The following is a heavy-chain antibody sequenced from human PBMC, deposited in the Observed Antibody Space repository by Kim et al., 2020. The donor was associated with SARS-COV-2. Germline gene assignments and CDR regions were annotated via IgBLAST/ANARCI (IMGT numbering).Heavy chain of an antibody. V-gene: IGHV1-24*01. CDR2: FDPEDGET. CDR1: GYTLTELS. CDR3: ATSPGVWRGYSAYWFDP. J-gene: IGHJ5*02. D-gene: IGHD3-3*01. Sequence: ASVKVSCKVSGYTLTELSMHWVRQAPGKGLEWMGGFDPEDGETIYAQKFQGRVTMTEDTSTDTAYMELSSLRSEDTAVYYCATSPGVWRGYSAYWFDPWGQGTLVTVSS.